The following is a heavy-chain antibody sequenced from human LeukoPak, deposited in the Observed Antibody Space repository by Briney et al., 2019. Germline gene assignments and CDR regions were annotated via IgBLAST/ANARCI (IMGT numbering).Heavy chain of an antibody. CDR3: ARGAGNYYFYGMDV. CDR1: GGSISSYF. CDR2: IYYSGST. J-gene: IGHJ6*02. V-gene: IGHV4-59*01. Sequence: PSETLPLTCTVSGGSISSYFWSWIRQPPGKGLEWIGHIYYSGSTNYNPSLKSRVTVSVDTSKNQFSLKLSPVTAADTAVYYCARGAGNYYFYGMDVWGQGTTVTVSS.